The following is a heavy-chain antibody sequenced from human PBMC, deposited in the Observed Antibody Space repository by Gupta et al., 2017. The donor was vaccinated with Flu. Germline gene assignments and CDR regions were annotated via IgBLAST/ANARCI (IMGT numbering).Heavy chain of an antibody. CDR1: GFTFSSYG. Sequence: QVQLVESGGGGVQPGRSLRLSWAASGFTFSSYGMHWVRQAPGKGLEWVAVISYDGSNKYYADSVKGRFTISRDNSKNTLYLQMNSLRAEDTAVYYCAKDRFETTRNFDYWGQGTLVTVSS. J-gene: IGHJ4*02. CDR2: ISYDGSNK. CDR3: AKDRFETTRNFDY. D-gene: IGHD1-14*01. V-gene: IGHV3-30*18.